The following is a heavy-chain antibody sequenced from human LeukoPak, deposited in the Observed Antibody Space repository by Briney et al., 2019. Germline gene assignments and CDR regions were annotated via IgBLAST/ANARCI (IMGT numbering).Heavy chain of an antibody. D-gene: IGHD2-2*03. V-gene: IGHV3-11*06. CDR3: ARTPGYCSSTSCSD. J-gene: IGHJ4*02. CDR1: GFSFSDSY. Sequence: GGSLRLSCAASGFSFSDSYMSWIRQAPGKGLEWVSYISGSSHDINYADSVKGRFTISRDNSKNTLYLQMNSLRAEDTAVYYCARTPGYCSSTSCSDWGQGTLVTVSS. CDR2: ISGSSHDI.